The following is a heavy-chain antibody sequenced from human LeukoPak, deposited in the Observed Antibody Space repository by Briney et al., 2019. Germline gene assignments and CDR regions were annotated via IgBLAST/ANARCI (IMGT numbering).Heavy chain of an antibody. V-gene: IGHV6-1*01. CDR1: GDSVSSNSAA. D-gene: IGHD3-22*01. CDR3: ARETYYYDSSGYYFYGMDV. J-gene: IGHJ6*02. Sequence: SQTLSLTCAISGDSVSSNSAAWNWIRQSPSRGLEWLGRTYYRSKWYNDYAVSVKSRITINPDTSKSQFSLQLNSVTPEDTAVYYCARETYYYDSSGYYFYGMDVWGQGTTVTVSS. CDR2: TYYRSKWYN.